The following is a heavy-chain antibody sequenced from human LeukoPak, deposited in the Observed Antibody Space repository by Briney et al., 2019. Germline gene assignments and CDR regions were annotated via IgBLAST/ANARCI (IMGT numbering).Heavy chain of an antibody. J-gene: IGHJ4*02. CDR2: ISGSGGST. CDR3: AIPFSGSYYYYFDY. CDR1: GFTFSSYG. D-gene: IGHD1-26*01. V-gene: IGHV3-23*01. Sequence: GGSLRLSCAASGFTFSSYGMSWVRQAPGKGLEWVSAISGSGGSTYYADSVKGRFTISRDNSKNTLYLQMNSLRAEDTAVYYCAIPFSGSYYYYFDYWGQGTLVTVSS.